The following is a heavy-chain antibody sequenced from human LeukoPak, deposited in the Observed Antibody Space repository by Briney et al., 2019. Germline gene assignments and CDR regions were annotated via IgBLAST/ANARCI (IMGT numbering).Heavy chain of an antibody. CDR2: MNPNSGGT. CDR3: ARGEEFDP. CDR1: GYTFTGYY. V-gene: IGHV1-2*02. J-gene: IGHJ5*02. Sequence: ASVKVSCTASGYTFTGYYIHWVRQAPGQGREWMGWMNPNSGGTNYAQKFQGRVTMTRDTSISTAYMELSRLTSDDTAMYYCARGEEFDPWGQGTLVTVSS.